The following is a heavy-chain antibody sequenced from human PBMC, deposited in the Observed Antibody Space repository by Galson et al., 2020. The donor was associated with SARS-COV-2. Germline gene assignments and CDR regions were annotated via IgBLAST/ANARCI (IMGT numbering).Heavy chain of an antibody. CDR3: ARARSGSYREAFYI. Sequence: QLGESLKISCAASGFTFSSYAMHWVRQAPGKGLQWVAVISYDGSTKYYADSVKGRFTISRDNSKNTLFLQMNSLRAEDTAVYYCARARSGSYREAFYIWGQGTMVTASS. D-gene: IGHD1-26*01. J-gene: IGHJ3*02. CDR2: ISYDGSTK. V-gene: IGHV3-30*04. CDR1: GFTFSSYA.